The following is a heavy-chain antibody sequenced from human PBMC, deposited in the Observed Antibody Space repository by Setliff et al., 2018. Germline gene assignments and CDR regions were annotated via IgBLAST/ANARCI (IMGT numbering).Heavy chain of an antibody. CDR3: ARGGGGKPFDY. V-gene: IGHV4-38-2*01. CDR2: IYHSGST. Sequence: SETLSLTCAVSGYFISSGYYWGWIRQPPGKGLEWIGSIYHSGSTYYNPSLKSRVTISVDTSKNQFSLKLSSVTAADTAVYHCARGGGGKPFDYWGQGTLVTVPQ. D-gene: IGHD2-15*01. CDR1: GYFISSGYY. J-gene: IGHJ4*02.